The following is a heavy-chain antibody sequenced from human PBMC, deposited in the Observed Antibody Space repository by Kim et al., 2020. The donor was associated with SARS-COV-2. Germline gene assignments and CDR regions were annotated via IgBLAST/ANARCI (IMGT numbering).Heavy chain of an antibody. V-gene: IGHV4-31*03. J-gene: IGHJ3*02. CDR1: GGSISSGGYY. D-gene: IGHD3-22*01. CDR3: ASPGGHYYDSSGAEGAFDI. Sequence: SETLSLTCTVSGGSISSGGYYWSWIRQHPGKGLEWIGYIYYSGSTYYNPSLKSRVTISVDTSKNQFSLKLSSVTAADTAVYYCASPGGHYYDSSGAEGAFDIWGQGTMVTVSS. CDR2: IYYSGST.